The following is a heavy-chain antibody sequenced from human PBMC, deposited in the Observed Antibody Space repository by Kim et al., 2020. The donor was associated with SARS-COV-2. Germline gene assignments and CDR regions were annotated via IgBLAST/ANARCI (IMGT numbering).Heavy chain of an antibody. V-gene: IGHV5-51*01. CDR3: ARQLVASGVVTAMNYGMDV. J-gene: IGHJ6*02. CDR1: GYSFTSYW. D-gene: IGHD2-21*02. CDR2: IYPGDSDT. Sequence: GESLKISCKGSGYSFTSYWIGWVRQMPGKGLEWMGIIYPGDSDTRYSPSFQGQVTISADKSISTAYLQWSSLKASDTAMYYCARQLVASGVVTAMNYGMDVWGQGTTVTVSS.